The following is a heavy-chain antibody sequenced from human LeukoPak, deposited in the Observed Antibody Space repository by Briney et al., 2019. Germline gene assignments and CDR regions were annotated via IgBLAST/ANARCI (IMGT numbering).Heavy chain of an antibody. D-gene: IGHD5/OR15-5a*01. CDR3: ARGGVYDAWFDP. J-gene: IGHJ5*02. CDR2: IYYSGST. CDR1: GGSISSSSYY. Sequence: PSETLSLTCTVSGGSISSSSYYWGWIRQPPGKGLEWIGSIYYSGSTYYNPSLKSRVTISVDTSKNQFSLKLSSVTTVDTAVYYCARGGVYDAWFDPWGQGTLVTVSS. V-gene: IGHV4-39*07.